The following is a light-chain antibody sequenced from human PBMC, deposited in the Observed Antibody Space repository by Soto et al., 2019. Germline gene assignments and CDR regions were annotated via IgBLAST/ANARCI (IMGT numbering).Light chain of an antibody. CDR2: CAS. Sequence: DIVMTQSPDSLAVSLGERATINCKSSQSVLYSSNNKNYLAWYQQKPGQPPKLLIYCASTRESGVPDRVSGSGSGTDFTLTISSLQAEDVAVYYCQQYYSFRTFGQGTKVEIK. V-gene: IGKV4-1*01. J-gene: IGKJ1*01. CDR3: QQYYSFRT. CDR1: QSVLYSSNNKNY.